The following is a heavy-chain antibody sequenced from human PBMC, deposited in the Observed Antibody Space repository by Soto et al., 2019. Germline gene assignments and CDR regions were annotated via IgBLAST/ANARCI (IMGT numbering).Heavy chain of an antibody. CDR2: ISSSSSYI. J-gene: IGHJ4*02. Sequence: EVQLVESGGGLVKPGGSLRLSCAASGFTFSSYSMNWVRQAPGKGLEWVSSISSSSSYIYYADSVKGRFIISRDNAKNSLYLQMNSLRAEDTAVYYCARAERYDYIWGSLGVGWGQGTLVTVSS. CDR3: ARAERYDYIWGSLGVG. CDR1: GFTFSSYS. D-gene: IGHD3-16*01. V-gene: IGHV3-21*01.